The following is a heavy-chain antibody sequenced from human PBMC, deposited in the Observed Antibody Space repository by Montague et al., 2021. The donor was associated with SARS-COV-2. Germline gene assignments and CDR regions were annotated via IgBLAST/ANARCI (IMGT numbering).Heavy chain of an antibody. CDR2: SYYRSKWYN. CDR1: GDSVSIDSAG. V-gene: IGHV6-1*01. Sequence: CAISGDSVSIDSAGWRWVRQSPSIGLAWLGGSYYRSKWYNDYAVSVKSRITINPDTSKNQFSLQLNSVTPEDTAVYYCARGGSWLYYFDYWGQGTLVTVSS. D-gene: IGHD6-13*01. J-gene: IGHJ4*02. CDR3: ARGGSWLYYFDY.